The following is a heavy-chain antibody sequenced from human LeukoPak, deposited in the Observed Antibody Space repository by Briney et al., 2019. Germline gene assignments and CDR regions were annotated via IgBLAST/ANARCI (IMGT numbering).Heavy chain of an antibody. CDR2: INHSGST. J-gene: IGHJ4*02. Sequence: PSETLSLTCAVYGGSFSGYYWSWIRQPPGKGLEWIGEINHSGSTNYNPSLKSRVTISVDTSKNQFSLKLSSVTAADTAVYYCARGSLTRHWGQGTLVTVSS. CDR3: ARGSLTRH. V-gene: IGHV4-34*01. CDR1: GGSFSGYY.